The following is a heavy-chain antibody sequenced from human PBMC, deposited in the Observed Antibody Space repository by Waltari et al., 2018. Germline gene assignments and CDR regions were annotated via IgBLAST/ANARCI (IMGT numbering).Heavy chain of an antibody. CDR1: GYTFTSFG. J-gene: IGHJ5*02. D-gene: IGHD1-1*01. CDR3: ARDNWNSFDP. V-gene: IGHV1-18*01. Sequence: QVQLVQFGVEVKEPGTSVKVSCKTSGYTFTSFGISWVRQAPGQGLEWLGWTRPYNGNTNYGQRFRGRVTMTMDTSTSTVYMELRSLRFDDTAVYYCARDNWNSFDPWGQGTVVTVSS. CDR2: TRPYNGNT.